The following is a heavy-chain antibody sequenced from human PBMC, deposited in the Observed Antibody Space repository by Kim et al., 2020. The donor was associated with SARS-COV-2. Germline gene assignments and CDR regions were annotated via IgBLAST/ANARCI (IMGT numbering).Heavy chain of an antibody. Sequence: RSTTYEDSVKGRFTISRDNTKNTLSLEMNSLRADDTAVYFCASGYNYRFDHWGQGALVSVSS. V-gene: IGHV3-74*03. D-gene: IGHD5-12*01. CDR3: ASGYNYRFDH. J-gene: IGHJ4*02. CDR2: RST.